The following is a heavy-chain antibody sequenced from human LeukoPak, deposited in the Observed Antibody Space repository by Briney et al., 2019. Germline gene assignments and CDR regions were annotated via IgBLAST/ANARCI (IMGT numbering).Heavy chain of an antibody. CDR2: IGSDGSGT. CDR3: STVEHF. V-gene: IGHV3-74*01. Sequence: GGSLRLSCSASGLTLSGYWMHWVRQIPGKGLVWVSRIGSDGSGTSYADSVKGRFTISRDDVKNMLYLQMNSLGVEDTGLYYCSTVEHFWGQGTLVTVSS. CDR1: GLTLSGYW. J-gene: IGHJ4*02. D-gene: IGHD1/OR15-1a*01.